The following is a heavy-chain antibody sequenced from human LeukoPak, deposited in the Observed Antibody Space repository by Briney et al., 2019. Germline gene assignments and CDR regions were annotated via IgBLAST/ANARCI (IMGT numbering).Heavy chain of an antibody. J-gene: IGHJ4*02. CDR1: GFNFDDYG. Sequence: GGSLRLSCAASGFNFDDYGMTWVRQAPGKGLEWVSNINWLGGSTTYADSVKGRFTISRDNAKNSLYLQMDSLRVEDTALYYCARGETAPNYWGQGTLVTVSS. V-gene: IGHV3-20*04. CDR2: INWLGGST. D-gene: IGHD3-16*01. CDR3: ARGETAPNY.